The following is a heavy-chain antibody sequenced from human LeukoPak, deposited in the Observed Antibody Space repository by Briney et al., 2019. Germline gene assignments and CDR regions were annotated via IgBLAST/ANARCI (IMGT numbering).Heavy chain of an antibody. CDR3: AKDHLPVATKTLVDY. V-gene: IGHV3-23*01. D-gene: IGHD5-12*01. CDR1: GFTFSSYA. Sequence: PGGSLRLSCAASGFTFSSYAMSWVRQAPGKGLEWASAISGSGGSTYYADSVKGRFTISRDNSKNTLYLQMNSLRAEDTAVYYCAKDHLPVATKTLVDYWGQGTLVTVSS. J-gene: IGHJ4*02. CDR2: ISGSGGST.